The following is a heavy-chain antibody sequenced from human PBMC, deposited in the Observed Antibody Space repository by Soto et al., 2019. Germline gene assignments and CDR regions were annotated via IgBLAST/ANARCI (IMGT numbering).Heavy chain of an antibody. J-gene: IGHJ4*02. CDR2: IFSSGRT. CDR3: AKGWDVKYFDH. V-gene: IGHV4-4*07. Sequence: VQLQESGPGLVKPSETLSLSCDVSGASLLSSYWSWVRQPAGKGLGWIGHIFSSGRTSYNPSLKSRVTMSIDTPNNTFSLNLKSVTAADTAVYYCAKGWDVKYFDHWGQGARVTVSS. D-gene: IGHD1-26*01. CDR1: GASLLSSY.